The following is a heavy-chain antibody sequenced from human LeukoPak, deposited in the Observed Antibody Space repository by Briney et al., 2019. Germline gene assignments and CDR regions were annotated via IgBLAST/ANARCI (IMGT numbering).Heavy chain of an antibody. CDR3: AKGPYIVVVIA. CDR1: GCSFSSYC. J-gene: IGHJ4*02. CDR2: ISSSSSYI. V-gene: IGHV3-21*01. Sequence: PGCSLTLPYAPCGCSFSSYCLMWVRQAPAKGLEGVSFISSSSSYICYARSVKGRFTISRDNAKNSLYVQMNSLRAEYTAVHYCAKGPYIVVVIAWGQGTLVTVSS. D-gene: IGHD3-22*01.